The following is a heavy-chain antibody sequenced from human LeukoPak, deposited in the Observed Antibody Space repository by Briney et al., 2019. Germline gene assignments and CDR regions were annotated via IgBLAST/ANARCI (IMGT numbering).Heavy chain of an antibody. CDR1: GFTFSSYS. CDR2: ISSSSSYI. CDR3: ARDRDSSSANWFDP. D-gene: IGHD6-13*01. Sequence: GGSLRLSCAASGFTFSSYSINWVRQAPGKGLEWVSSISSSSSYIYYADSVKGRFTISRDNAKNSLYLQMNSLRAEDTAVYYCARDRDSSSANWFDPWGQGTLVTVSS. V-gene: IGHV3-21*01. J-gene: IGHJ5*02.